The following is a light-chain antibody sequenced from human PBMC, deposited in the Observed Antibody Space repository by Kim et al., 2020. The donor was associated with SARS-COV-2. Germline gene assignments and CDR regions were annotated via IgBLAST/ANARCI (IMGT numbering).Light chain of an antibody. J-gene: IGKJ1*01. CDR2: SAS. CDR3: QQYNDWPRT. V-gene: IGKV3-15*01. CDR1: QSVSRN. Sequence: VCPGDRATLSCRASQSVSRNVAWYQVRPGQAPRLLMYSASTRANVIPPRFSGSGSGTEFTLTISSLQSEDFAVYYCQQYNDWPRTFGQGTKVDIK.